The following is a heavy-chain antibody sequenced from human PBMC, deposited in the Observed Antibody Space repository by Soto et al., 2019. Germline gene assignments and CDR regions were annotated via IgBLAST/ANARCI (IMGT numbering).Heavy chain of an antibody. J-gene: IGHJ6*02. CDR2: ISYSGST. CDR1: GDSSDNYY. CDR3: ARFGELSDYYYGMDV. D-gene: IGHD3-10*01. Sequence: SETLSLTCTVSGDSSDNYYWSWVRQPPGKGLEWIGYISYSGSTNYNPSLKSRVTISVDTSKNQFSLTLSSVTAADTAVYYCARFGELSDYYYGMDVWGQGTTVTVSS. V-gene: IGHV4-59*01.